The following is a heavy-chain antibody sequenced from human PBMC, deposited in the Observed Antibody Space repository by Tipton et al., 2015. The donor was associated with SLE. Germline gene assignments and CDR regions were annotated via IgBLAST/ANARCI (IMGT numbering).Heavy chain of an antibody. D-gene: IGHD5-18*01. Sequence: TLSLTCSVSGGSVSSAYYYWSWIRQPAGKGLEWIGYIYTSGSTNYNPSLKSRVTISVDTSKNQFSLKLSSVTAADTAVYYCARGRYSYGDYWGQGTLGTVPS. CDR1: GGSVSSAYYY. V-gene: IGHV4-61*09. CDR2: IYTSGST. CDR3: ARGRYSYGDY. J-gene: IGHJ4*02.